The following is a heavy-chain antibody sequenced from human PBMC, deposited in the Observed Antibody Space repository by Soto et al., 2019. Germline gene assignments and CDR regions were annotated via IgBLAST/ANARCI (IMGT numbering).Heavy chain of an antibody. Sequence: QVQLQASGPGLVKPSETLSLTCTVSGASISSYYWTWIRQPPGKGLEWIGYMFYSGSTKYNPSLTSRVTVSIDTSKNQFSLRLRSVTGADTAVYYCARVGGAPLGAFDIWGQGTMVTVSS. J-gene: IGHJ3*02. CDR2: MFYSGST. D-gene: IGHD1-26*01. V-gene: IGHV4-59*01. CDR3: ARVGGAPLGAFDI. CDR1: GASISSYY.